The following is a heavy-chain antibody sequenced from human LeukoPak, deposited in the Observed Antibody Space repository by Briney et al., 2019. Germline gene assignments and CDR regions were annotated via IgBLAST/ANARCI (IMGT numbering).Heavy chain of an antibody. CDR2: IYYSGST. V-gene: IGHV4-59*01. CDR3: ARQTGGWFGP. J-gene: IGHJ5*02. D-gene: IGHD1-1*01. Sequence: PSETLSLTCTVSGGSISSYYWSWIRQPPGKGLEWIGYIYYSGSTNYNPSLKSRVTISVDTSKNQFSLKLSSVTAADTAVYYCARQTGGWFGPWGQGILVTVSS. CDR1: GGSISSYY.